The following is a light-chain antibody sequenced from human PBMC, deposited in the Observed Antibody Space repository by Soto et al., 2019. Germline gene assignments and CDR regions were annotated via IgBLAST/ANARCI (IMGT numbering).Light chain of an antibody. CDR3: QQYDSFPRT. CDR1: QDISKY. CDR2: HSS. V-gene: IGKV1-33*01. J-gene: IGKJ2*01. Sequence: DLLMTQSPSSLSPSVGDRVTITCQASQDISKYLNWYQQKPGKAPKLLIYHSSNLETGVPSRFSGSSSGTHFTFTISSLQPEDIATYFCQQYDSFPRTFGQGTKLDLK.